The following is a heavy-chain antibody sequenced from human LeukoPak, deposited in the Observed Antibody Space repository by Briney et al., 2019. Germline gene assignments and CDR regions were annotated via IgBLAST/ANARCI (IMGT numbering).Heavy chain of an antibody. Sequence: GASVKVSCKASGYTFTRYDINWVRQATGQGVEWMGWMNPNSGNTGYAQKLQGRVTITRNTSISTAYIELSSLRSEDTAVYYCARGRGYYDSSGYYYWFDLWGQGTLVTVSS. D-gene: IGHD3-22*01. V-gene: IGHV1-8*01. J-gene: IGHJ5*02. CDR3: ARGRGYYDSSGYYYWFDL. CDR1: GYTFTRYD. CDR2: MNPNSGNT.